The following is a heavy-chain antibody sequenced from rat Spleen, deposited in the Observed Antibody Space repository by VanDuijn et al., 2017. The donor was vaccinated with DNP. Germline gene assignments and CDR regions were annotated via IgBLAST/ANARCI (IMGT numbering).Heavy chain of an antibody. CDR3: TRGDVYYGHKGAFAY. Sequence: EVQLVESGGGLVQPGGSLRLSCVVSGFTFNNYWMTWIRQAPGKGLEWVASITNTGGSIYYPDSVKGRFTISRDNAQNTLYLQMNSLRSEDTATYYCTRGDVYYGHKGAFAYWGQGTLVTVSS. J-gene: IGHJ3*01. V-gene: IGHV5-31*01. D-gene: IGHD1-6*01. CDR1: GFTFNNYW. CDR2: ITNTGGSI.